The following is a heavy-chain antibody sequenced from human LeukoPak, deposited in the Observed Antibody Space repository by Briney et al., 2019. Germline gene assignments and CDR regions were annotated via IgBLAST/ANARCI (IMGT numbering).Heavy chain of an antibody. V-gene: IGHV3-64D*09. CDR2: ISSNGGST. J-gene: IGHJ4*02. Sequence: PGGSLRLSCSASGFTFSSYAMHWVRQAPGKGLEYVSAISSNGGSTYYADSVKGRFTTSRDNSKNTLYLQMSSLRAEDTAVYYCVKGLFDSSGYYPYFDYWGQGTLVTVSS. CDR1: GFTFSSYA. CDR3: VKGLFDSSGYYPYFDY. D-gene: IGHD3-22*01.